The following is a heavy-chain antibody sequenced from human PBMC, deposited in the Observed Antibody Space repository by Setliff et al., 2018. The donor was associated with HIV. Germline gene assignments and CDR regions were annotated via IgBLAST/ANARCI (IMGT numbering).Heavy chain of an antibody. D-gene: IGHD3-16*01. CDR2: IGTGGDT. CDR3: AREIQVVYTGGHYFYGMDV. J-gene: IGHJ6*02. CDR1: GFIFSSHD. Sequence: GGSLRLSCEASGFIFSSHDFHWVRQAAGQGLEWVSAIGTGGDTYYVDSVKGRFTLSRDNARNSLYLQMNNLGAGDTAVYYFAREIQVVYTGGHYFYGMDVWGQGTAVTVSS. V-gene: IGHV3-13*01.